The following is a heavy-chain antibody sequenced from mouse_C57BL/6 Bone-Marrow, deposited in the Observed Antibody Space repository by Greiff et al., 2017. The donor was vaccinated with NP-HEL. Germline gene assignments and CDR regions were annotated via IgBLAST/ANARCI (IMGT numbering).Heavy chain of an antibody. CDR2: IYPGSGNT. Sequence: QVQLKESGAELVRPGASVKLSCKASGYTFTDYYINWVKQRPGQGLEWIARIYPGSGNTYYNEKFKGKATLTAEKSSSTAYMQLSSLTSEDSAVYFCARWDYHGGFAYWGQGTLVTVSA. CDR1: GYTFTDYY. D-gene: IGHD4-1*01. CDR3: ARWDYHGGFAY. J-gene: IGHJ3*01. V-gene: IGHV1-76*01.